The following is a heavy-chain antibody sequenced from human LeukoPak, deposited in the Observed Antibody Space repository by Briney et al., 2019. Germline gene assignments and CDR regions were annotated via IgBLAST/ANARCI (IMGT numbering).Heavy chain of an antibody. CDR1: GGSISSGGYY. V-gene: IGHV4-31*03. D-gene: IGHD4-17*01. CDR2: IYYSGST. J-gene: IGHJ4*02. Sequence: SHTLSLTCTVSGGSISSGGYYWSWIRQHPGKGLEWIGYIYYSGSTYYNPSLKSRVTISVDTSKNQFSLKLSSVTAADTAVYYCAREPVTTAPFDYWGQGTLVTVSS. CDR3: AREPVTTAPFDY.